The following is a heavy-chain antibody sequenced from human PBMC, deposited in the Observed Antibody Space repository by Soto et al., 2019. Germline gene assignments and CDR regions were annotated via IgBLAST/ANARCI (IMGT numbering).Heavy chain of an antibody. CDR2: IIPIFGTA. CDR1: GGTFSSYA. J-gene: IGHJ5*02. Sequence: ASVKVSCKASGGTFSSYAISWVRQAPGQGLEWMGGIIPIFGTANYAQKFQGRVTITADESTSTAYMELSSLRSEDTAVYYCARDPQVGATSWAPPRHYNWFDPWGQGTLVTVSS. CDR3: ARDPQVGATSWAPPRHYNWFDP. D-gene: IGHD1-26*01. V-gene: IGHV1-69*13.